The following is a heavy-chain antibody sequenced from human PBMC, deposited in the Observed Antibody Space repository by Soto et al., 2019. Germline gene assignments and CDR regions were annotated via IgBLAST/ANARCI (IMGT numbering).Heavy chain of an antibody. Sequence: QVQLVQSGAEVKKPGASVKVSCKASGYTFTGYDMHWVRQAPGQGLEWMGWINPNSGGTNYAQKFQGRVTMTRDTSISTAYMELSRLRSDDTAVYYCARVKNWNDGRPSHYYYYYGMDVWGQGTTVTVSS. D-gene: IGHD1-1*01. J-gene: IGHJ6*02. CDR1: GYTFTGYD. CDR2: INPNSGGT. CDR3: ARVKNWNDGRPSHYYYYYGMDV. V-gene: IGHV1-2*02.